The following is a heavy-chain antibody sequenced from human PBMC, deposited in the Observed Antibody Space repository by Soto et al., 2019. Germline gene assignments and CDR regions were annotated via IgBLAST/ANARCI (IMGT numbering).Heavy chain of an antibody. Sequence: ASVKVSCKASGYTFIGYYMHWVRQAPGQGLEWMGWINPNNGDTNYEQKFQGRVTMTRDTSISTAYMELSSLSSDETAVYYCDSFYSSSRGEYYDYGMDVWGQGNTVTVSS. D-gene: IGHD6-13*01. CDR3: DSFYSSSRGEYYDYGMDV. J-gene: IGHJ6*02. CDR1: GYTFIGYY. CDR2: INPNNGDT. V-gene: IGHV1-2*02.